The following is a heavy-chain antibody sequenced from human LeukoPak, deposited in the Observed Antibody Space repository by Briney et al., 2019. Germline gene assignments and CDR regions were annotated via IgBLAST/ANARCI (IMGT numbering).Heavy chain of an antibody. CDR1: GFIFSSHG. V-gene: IGHV3-23*01. D-gene: IGHD3-9*01. CDR3: AKGERNVLRYFDWLPLFDY. CDR2: ISPSGDIT. Sequence: GGSLRLSCAASGFIFSSHGMNWVRQAPGKGLEWVSGISPSGDITYYADSVKGRFTISRDNSKNTLYLQMNSLRAEDTAVYYCAKGERNVLRYFDWLPLFDYWGQGTLVTVSS. J-gene: IGHJ4*02.